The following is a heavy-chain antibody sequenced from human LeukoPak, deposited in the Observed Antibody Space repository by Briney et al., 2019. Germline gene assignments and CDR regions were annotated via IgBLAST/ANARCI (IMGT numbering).Heavy chain of an antibody. D-gene: IGHD3-9*01. CDR3: ASLGYFDWLERPGYFDY. V-gene: IGHV4-39*07. CDR2: IYYSGST. CDR1: GGSISSSSYY. Sequence: PSETLSLTCTVSGGSISSSSYYWGWIRQPPGKGLEWIGSIYYSGSTYYNPSLKSRVTISVDTSKNQFSLKLSSVTAADTAVYYCASLGYFDWLERPGYFDYWGQGTLVTVSS. J-gene: IGHJ4*02.